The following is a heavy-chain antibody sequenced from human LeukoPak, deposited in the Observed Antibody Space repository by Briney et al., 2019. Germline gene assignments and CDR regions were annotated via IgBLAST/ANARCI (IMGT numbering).Heavy chain of an antibody. Sequence: SETLSLTCTVSGGSISSYYWSWIRQPPGNGLEWIGYIYYSGSTDYNPSLKSRVTISVDTSKNQFSLRLSSVTAADTAVYYCARRSNLGVGATGGWFDPWGQGTLVTVSS. V-gene: IGHV4-59*08. CDR3: ARRSNLGVGATGGWFDP. CDR2: IYYSGST. D-gene: IGHD1-26*01. J-gene: IGHJ5*02. CDR1: GGSISSYY.